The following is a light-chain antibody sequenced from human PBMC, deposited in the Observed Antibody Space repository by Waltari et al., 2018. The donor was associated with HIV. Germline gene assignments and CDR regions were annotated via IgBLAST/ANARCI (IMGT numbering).Light chain of an antibody. CDR1: KTFGSDY. CDR3: QQYGYSPRT. CDR2: GAS. Sequence: EIVLTQSPGTLSLSPGEGVTLSCRASKTFGSDYFAWYQQKPGQAPRLLIYGASSRATDIPDRFSGSGSGTDFTLTIRRLEPEDFAVYYCQQYGYSPRTFGQGTKLEIK. J-gene: IGKJ2*01. V-gene: IGKV3-20*01.